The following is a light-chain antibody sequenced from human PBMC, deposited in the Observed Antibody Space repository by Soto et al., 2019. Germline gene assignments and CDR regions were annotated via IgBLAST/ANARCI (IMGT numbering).Light chain of an antibody. CDR1: SSNIGAGYD. V-gene: IGLV1-40*01. Sequence: QSVLTQPPSVSGAPGQRVTISCTGSSSNIGAGYDVHWYQQVPGTAPKLLISGNSNRPSGVPDRFSGSKSGTSASLAITGLQAADEADYYCQSYDTGLSGVVFGGGTKLTVL. CDR2: GNS. J-gene: IGLJ2*01. CDR3: QSYDTGLSGVV.